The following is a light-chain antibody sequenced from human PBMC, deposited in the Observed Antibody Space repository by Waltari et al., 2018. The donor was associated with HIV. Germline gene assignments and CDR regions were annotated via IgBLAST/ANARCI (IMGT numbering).Light chain of an antibody. V-gene: IGLV2-8*01. CDR2: DVP. J-gene: IGLJ2*01. CDR1: SNDIGTSTF. CDR3: GSYTEKDTFLL. Sequence: SALTQPPSASASPGQSVAISCTGSSNDIGTSTFVSGYQHHPGKAPKLLIYDVPPRPPVIPDRCSGTKSGYTASLTVSDLQVEDEADYYCGSYTEKDTFLLFGGGTKLAV.